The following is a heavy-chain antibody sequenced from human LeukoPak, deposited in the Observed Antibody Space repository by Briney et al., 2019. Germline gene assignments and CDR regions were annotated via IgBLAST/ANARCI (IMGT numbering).Heavy chain of an antibody. Sequence: SETLSLTCTVSAGSISSYYWSWIRQPAGKGLEWIGSIYYSGSTYYNPSLKSRVTISVDTSKNQFSLKLSSVTAADTAVYYCARHFLATVATPDFDYWGQGTLVTVSS. J-gene: IGHJ4*02. CDR3: ARHFLATVATPDFDY. V-gene: IGHV4-59*05. CDR2: IYYSGST. D-gene: IGHD5-12*01. CDR1: AGSISSYY.